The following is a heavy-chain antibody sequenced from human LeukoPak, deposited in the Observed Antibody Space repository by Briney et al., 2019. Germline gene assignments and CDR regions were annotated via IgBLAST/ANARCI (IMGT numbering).Heavy chain of an antibody. CDR1: GYTLTELS. J-gene: IGHJ4*02. Sequence: VASVKVSCKVSGYTLTELSMHWVRQAPGKGLEWMGGFDPEDGETIYAQKFQGRVTMTEDTSTDTAYMELSSLRSEDTAVYYCATVSITAVAGTPFDYWGQGTLVTVSS. V-gene: IGHV1-24*01. D-gene: IGHD6-19*01. CDR3: ATVSITAVAGTPFDY. CDR2: FDPEDGET.